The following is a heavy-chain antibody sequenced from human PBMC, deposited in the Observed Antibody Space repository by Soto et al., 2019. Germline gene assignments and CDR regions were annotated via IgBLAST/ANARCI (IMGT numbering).Heavy chain of an antibody. J-gene: IGHJ6*02. CDR1: GGTFSSYA. V-gene: IGHV1-69*06. D-gene: IGHD6-6*01. CDR3: APRYSSSSYYYYYGMDV. CDR2: IIPIFGTA. Sequence: SVKVSCKASGGTFSSYAISWVRQAPGQGLEWMGGIIPIFGTANYAQKFQGRVTITADKSTSTAYMELSSLRSEDTAVYYCAPRYSSSSYYYYYGMDVWGQGTTVTVSS.